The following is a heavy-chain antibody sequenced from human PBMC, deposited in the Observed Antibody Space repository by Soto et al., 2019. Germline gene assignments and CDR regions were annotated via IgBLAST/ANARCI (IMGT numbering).Heavy chain of an antibody. CDR3: ARHPYNYDIWTGYTPPNAFDI. CDR2: IYYSGST. Sequence: QVQLQESGPGLVKPSETLSLTCTVSGGSISSYYWSWIRQPPGKGLDWIGYIYYSGSTNYNPSLNSRGTISVDTSKNQFSLKQSSVTAADTAVYYCARHPYNYDIWTGYTPPNAFDICGQGTMVTVSS. D-gene: IGHD3-9*01. J-gene: IGHJ3*02. V-gene: IGHV4-59*01. CDR1: GGSISSYY.